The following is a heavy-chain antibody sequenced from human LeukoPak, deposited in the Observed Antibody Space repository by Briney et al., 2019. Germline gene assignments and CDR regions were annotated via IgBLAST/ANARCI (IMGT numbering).Heavy chain of an antibody. D-gene: IGHD5-18*01. CDR2: IYTSGST. CDR1: GGSISSYY. CDR3: ARGTAMVEGYYYYGMDV. Sequence: SETLSLTCTVSGGSISSYYWSWIRQPAGKGLEWIGRIYTSGSTNYNPSLKSRVTTSVDTSKNQFSLKLSSVTAADTAVYYCARGTAMVEGYYYYGMDVWGQGTTVTVSS. J-gene: IGHJ6*02. V-gene: IGHV4-4*07.